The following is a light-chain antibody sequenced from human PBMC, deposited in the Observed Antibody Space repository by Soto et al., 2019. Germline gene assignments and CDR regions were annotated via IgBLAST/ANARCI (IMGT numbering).Light chain of an antibody. CDR1: SSNIGKNN. CDR2: KND. CDR3: AAWNDNRSRWL. J-gene: IGLJ3*02. V-gene: IGLV1-47*01. Sequence: QSVLTQPPSASGTPGQRVTISCSGSSSNIGKNNVYWYQQFPGMAPRLLIYKNDQRPSGVPDRFSGSKSGTSASLAISGLRSEDDTDYYCAAWNDNRSRWLFGGGTKVTVL.